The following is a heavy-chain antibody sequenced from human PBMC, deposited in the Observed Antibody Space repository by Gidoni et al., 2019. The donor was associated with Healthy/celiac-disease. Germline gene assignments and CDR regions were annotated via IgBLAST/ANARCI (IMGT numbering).Heavy chain of an antibody. CDR1: GYTFTSYY. J-gene: IGHJ6*02. D-gene: IGHD2-2*02. Sequence: QVQLVQSGAEVKKPGASVTVSCKASGYTFTSYYMHWVRQAPGQGLEWMGIINPSGGSTSYAQKFQGRVTMTRDTSTSTVYMELSSLRSEDTAVYYCARDGFGVVPAAIRYYYYYYGMDVWGQGTTVTVSS. V-gene: IGHV1-46*01. CDR2: INPSGGST. CDR3: ARDGFGVVPAAIRYYYYYYGMDV.